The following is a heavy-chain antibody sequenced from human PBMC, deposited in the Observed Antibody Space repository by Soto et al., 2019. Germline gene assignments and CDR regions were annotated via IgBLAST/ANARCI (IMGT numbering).Heavy chain of an antibody. CDR2: ISSGSHYI. J-gene: IGHJ4*02. D-gene: IGHD3-10*01. V-gene: IGHV3-21*01. CDR1: GFSFSSYN. Sequence: GGSLRLSCAASGFSFSSYNMNWVRQAPGKWLEWVSCISSGSHYIYNADSVKGRFTISRDSAKNSAYLEMNSLRAEDTAVYYCARERWFGEAGFDNWGQGXLVTVYS. CDR3: ARERWFGEAGFDN.